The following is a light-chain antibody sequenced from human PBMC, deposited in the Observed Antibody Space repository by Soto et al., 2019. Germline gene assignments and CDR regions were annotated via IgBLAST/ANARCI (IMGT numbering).Light chain of an antibody. CDR1: QSVSSD. CDR2: GAS. CDR3: QQYGSSQWT. J-gene: IGKJ1*01. V-gene: IGKV3-20*01. Sequence: EIVMTQSPATLSVSPGERATLSCRASQSVSSDLAWYRQKPGQPPRLLIYGASSRATGIPHRFSGSGSGTDFTLTISRLEPEDFAVYYCQQYGSSQWTFGQGTKVDI.